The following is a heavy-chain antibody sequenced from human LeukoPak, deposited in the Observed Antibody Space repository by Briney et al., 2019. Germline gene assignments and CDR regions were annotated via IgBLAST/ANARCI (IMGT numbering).Heavy chain of an antibody. CDR3: ARIYVRGSYRKYYFDY. D-gene: IGHD3-16*02. J-gene: IGHJ4*02. Sequence: SETLSLTCSVPGGSISTYYWSWIRQPPGKGLEWIGYIYYTGSTSYNPSLKSRVTISVDTSKNQFSLKLGSVTAADTAVYYCARIYVRGSYRKYYFDYWGRGTLVSVSS. CDR1: GGSISTYY. V-gene: IGHV4-59*12. CDR2: IYYTGST.